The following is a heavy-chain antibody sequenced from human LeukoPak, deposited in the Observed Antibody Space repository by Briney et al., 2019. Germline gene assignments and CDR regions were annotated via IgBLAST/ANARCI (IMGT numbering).Heavy chain of an antibody. CDR1: GFTFSSYS. V-gene: IGHV3-21*01. Sequence: GGSLRLSCAASGFTFSSYSMNWVRQAPGKGLEWVSSISSSSSYIYYADSVKGRFTISRDNAKNSLYLQMNSLRAEDTAVYYCARSIVGAPGIDYWGQGTLVTASS. CDR3: ARSIVGAPGIDY. J-gene: IGHJ4*02. CDR2: ISSSSSYI. D-gene: IGHD1-26*01.